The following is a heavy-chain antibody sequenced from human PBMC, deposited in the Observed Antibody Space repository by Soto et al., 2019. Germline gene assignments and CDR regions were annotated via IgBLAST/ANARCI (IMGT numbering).Heavy chain of an antibody. CDR3: GRATVTTYLSTYYYYYMDV. Sequence: PSETLSLTCAVYVGSFSGYYWSWIRQPPGKGLEWIGDINYSGSTNYNPSLKSRVTISVDTSKNQFSLKLNSVTAADTAVYYCGRATVTTYLSTYYYYYMDVWDIGATVTVSS. J-gene: IGHJ6*03. D-gene: IGHD4-17*01. V-gene: IGHV4-34*01. CDR2: INYSGST. CDR1: VGSFSGYY.